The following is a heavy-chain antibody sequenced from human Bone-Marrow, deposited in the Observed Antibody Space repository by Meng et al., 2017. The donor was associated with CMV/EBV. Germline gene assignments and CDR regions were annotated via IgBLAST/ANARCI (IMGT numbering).Heavy chain of an antibody. CDR1: GFTVSSNY. CDR3: ARVVVQLCDY. CDR2: IKQDGSEK. Sequence: GESLKISCAASGFTVSSNYMGWVRQAPGKGLEWVANIKQDGSEKYYVDSVKGRFTISRDNAKNSLYLQMNSLRAEDTAVYYCARVVVQLCDYWGQGTLVTVSS. J-gene: IGHJ4*02. D-gene: IGHD5-18*01. V-gene: IGHV3-7*01.